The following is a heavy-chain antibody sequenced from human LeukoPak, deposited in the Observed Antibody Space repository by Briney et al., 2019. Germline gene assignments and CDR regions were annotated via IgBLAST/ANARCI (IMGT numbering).Heavy chain of an antibody. V-gene: IGHV3-30-3*01. Sequence: SLRLSCAASGFTFSSYAMHWVRQAPGKGLEWVAVISYDGSNKYYADSVKGRFTISRDNSKNTLYLQMNSLRAEDTAVYYCARVIYDSSGYFDYWGQGTLVTVSS. CDR3: ARVIYDSSGYFDY. CDR1: GFTFSSYA. D-gene: IGHD3-22*01. CDR2: ISYDGSNK. J-gene: IGHJ4*02.